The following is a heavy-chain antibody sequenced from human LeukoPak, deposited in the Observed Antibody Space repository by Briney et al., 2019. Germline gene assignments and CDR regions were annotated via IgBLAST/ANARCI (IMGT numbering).Heavy chain of an antibody. J-gene: IGHJ4*02. D-gene: IGHD3-22*01. CDR1: GGSISSYY. CDR2: IYYSGST. CDR3: ARRGRASSGYYIDYYFDY. Sequence: SETLSLTCTVSGGSISSYYWSWIRQPPGKGLEWIGYIYYSGSTNYNPSLKSRVTISVDTSKTQFSLKLCSVTAADTAVYYCARRGRASSGYYIDYYFDYWGQGTLVTVSS. V-gene: IGHV4-59*01.